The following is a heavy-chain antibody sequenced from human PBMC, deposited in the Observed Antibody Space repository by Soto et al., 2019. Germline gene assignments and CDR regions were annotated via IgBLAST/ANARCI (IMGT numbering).Heavy chain of an antibody. Sequence: SVKVSCKASGGTFSSYAISWVRQAPGQGLEWMGGVIPIFGTANYAQKFQGRVTITADKSTSTAYMELSSLGSEDTAVYYCARERGLRDDILTGYYNAYYYYGMDVWGQGTTVTVSS. CDR2: VIPIFGTA. V-gene: IGHV1-69*06. J-gene: IGHJ6*02. CDR1: GGTFSSYA. D-gene: IGHD3-9*01. CDR3: ARERGLRDDILTGYYNAYYYYGMDV.